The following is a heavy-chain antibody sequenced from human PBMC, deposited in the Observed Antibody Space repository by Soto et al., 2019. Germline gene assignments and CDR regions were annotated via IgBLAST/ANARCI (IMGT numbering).Heavy chain of an antibody. Sequence: QVQLVQSGAEVKKPGASVKASCKASGYTLSSYYMHWVRQAAGQGLEWMGIINTSGGSTTYAQKFQGRVTMPRDTSTSTVYMELSSLTSEDTAVYDCARASVSGRRFDYWGEGTLVTVSS. D-gene: IGHD6-19*01. V-gene: IGHV1-46*03. CDR1: GYTLSSYY. CDR3: ARASVSGRRFDY. J-gene: IGHJ4*02. CDR2: INTSGGST.